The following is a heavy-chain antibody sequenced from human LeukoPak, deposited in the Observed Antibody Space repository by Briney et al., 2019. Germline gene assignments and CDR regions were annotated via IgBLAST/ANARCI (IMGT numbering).Heavy chain of an antibody. J-gene: IGHJ4*02. CDR3: ARVRGKVGATTTDY. D-gene: IGHD1-26*01. V-gene: IGHV1-8*02. Sequence: GASVKVSCKASGYIFTNYDIHWVRQATGQGLEWMAWMNPKSANTGYAQKFQGRVTVTRNTSISTAYMELSSLRSEDTAVYYCARVRGKVGATTTDYWGQGTLVTVSS. CDR2: MNPKSANT. CDR1: GYIFTNYD.